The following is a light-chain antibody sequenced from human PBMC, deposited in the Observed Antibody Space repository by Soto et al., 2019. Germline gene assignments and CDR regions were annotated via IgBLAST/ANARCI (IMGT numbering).Light chain of an antibody. J-gene: IGLJ7*01. V-gene: IGLV1-44*01. Sequence: QSVLTQPPSASGTPGQTVTMSCSGSTSNIGSNTVNWYQQLPGTAPRLLIYSNNERPSGVPDRFTGSTSDTSVSLAISGLQSEDEADYYCASWDDSLNAVVFGGGTQLTVL. CDR1: TSNIGSNT. CDR3: ASWDDSLNAVV. CDR2: SNN.